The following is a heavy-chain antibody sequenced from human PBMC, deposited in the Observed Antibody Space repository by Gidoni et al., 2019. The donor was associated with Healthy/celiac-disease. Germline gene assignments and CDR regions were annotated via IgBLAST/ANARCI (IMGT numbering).Heavy chain of an antibody. CDR3: ARCGGAADPSWFDP. Sequence: QVQLQESGPGLVKPSETLSLTCTLSGGSISSYYWSWIRQPPGKGLEWIGYIYYSGSTNYNPSLKSRVTISVDTSKNQFSLKLSSVTAADTAVYYCARCGGAADPSWFDPWGQGTLVTVSS. CDR1: GGSISSYY. CDR2: IYYSGST. V-gene: IGHV4-59*01. J-gene: IGHJ5*02. D-gene: IGHD6-13*01.